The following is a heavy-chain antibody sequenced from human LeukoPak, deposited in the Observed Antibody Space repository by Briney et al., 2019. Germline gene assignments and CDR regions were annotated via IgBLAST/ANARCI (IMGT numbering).Heavy chain of an antibody. Sequence: PGRSLRLSCAASGFTFSGSAMHWVRQASGKGLEWVGRIRSKANSYATAYAASVKGRFTISRDDSRNTAYLQMNSLKTEDTAVYYCISSSSWYRQGSAPPSPEYFQHWGQGTLVTVSS. CDR2: IRSKANSYAT. D-gene: IGHD6-13*01. J-gene: IGHJ1*01. CDR1: GFTFSGSA. CDR3: ISSSSWYRQGSAPPSPEYFQH. V-gene: IGHV3-73*01.